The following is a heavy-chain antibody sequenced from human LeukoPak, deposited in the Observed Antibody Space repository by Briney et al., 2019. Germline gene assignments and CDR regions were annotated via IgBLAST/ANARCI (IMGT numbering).Heavy chain of an antibody. CDR1: GGTFRNHA. V-gene: IGHV1-69*13. CDR2: IIPIFGTA. J-gene: IGHJ5*02. Sequence: ASVKVSCKASGGTFRNHAISWVRQAPGQGLEWMGGIIPIFGTAKFAQRYQGRVTITADESTSTAYMELSSLRSEDTAVYYCARGVDFWSPFDPWGQGTLVTVSS. D-gene: IGHD3-3*01. CDR3: ARGVDFWSPFDP.